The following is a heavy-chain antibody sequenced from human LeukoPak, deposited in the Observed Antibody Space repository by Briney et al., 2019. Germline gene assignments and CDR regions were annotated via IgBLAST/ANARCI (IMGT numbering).Heavy chain of an antibody. V-gene: IGHV3-64D*06. CDR2: VRSNGGGT. D-gene: IGHD1-26*01. CDR3: VRLGGNDSDY. Sequence: GGSLRLSCSASGFTFSDYSMHWVRQAPGKGLEYVSAVRSNGGGTNYADSVKGRFTISRDNSKNTVYLQMSSLRAEDTAVYYCVRLGGNDSDYWGQGTLVTVSS. CDR1: GFTFSDYS. J-gene: IGHJ4*02.